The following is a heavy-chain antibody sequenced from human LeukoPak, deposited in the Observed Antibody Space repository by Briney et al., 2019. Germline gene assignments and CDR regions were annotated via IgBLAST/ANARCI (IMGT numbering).Heavy chain of an antibody. CDR2: ISSSSSYI. CDR3: ARAPGYYYDSSGYPLTPLDY. J-gene: IGHJ4*02. V-gene: IGHV3-21*01. CDR1: GFTFSSYS. D-gene: IGHD3-22*01. Sequence: PGGSLRLSCAASGFTFSSYSMNWVRQAPGKGLEWVSSISSSSSYIYYADSVKGRFTISRDNAKNSLYLQMNSLRAEDTAVYYCARAPGYYYDSSGYPLTPLDYWGQGTLVTVSS.